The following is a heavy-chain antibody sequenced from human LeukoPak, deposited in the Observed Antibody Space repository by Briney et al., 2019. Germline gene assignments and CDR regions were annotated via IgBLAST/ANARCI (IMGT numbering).Heavy chain of an antibody. CDR3: ARGLSGSYDY. V-gene: IGHV1-69*13. J-gene: IGHJ4*02. D-gene: IGHD1-26*01. CDR2: IIPIFGTA. CDR1: GYTFTSYA. Sequence: SVKVSCKASGYTFTSYAMHWVRQAPGQGLEWMGGIIPIFGTANYAQKFQGRVTITADESTSTAYMELSSLRSEDTAVYYCARGLSGSYDYWGQGTLVTVSS.